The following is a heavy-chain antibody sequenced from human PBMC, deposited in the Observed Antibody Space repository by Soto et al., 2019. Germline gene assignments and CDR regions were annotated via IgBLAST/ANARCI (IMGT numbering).Heavy chain of an antibody. D-gene: IGHD3-22*01. J-gene: IGHJ4*02. V-gene: IGHV1-69*02. CDR1: GGTFSSYT. Sequence: QVQLVQSGAEVKKPGSSVKVSCKASGGTFSSYTISWVRQAPGQGLEWMGRIIPNLGIANYAQKFQGRVTITADKSTSTGSMELSSLRSEDTAVYYCAGGRWYYDSSGCDYWGQGTLVTVSS. CDR3: AGGRWYYDSSGCDY. CDR2: IIPNLGIA.